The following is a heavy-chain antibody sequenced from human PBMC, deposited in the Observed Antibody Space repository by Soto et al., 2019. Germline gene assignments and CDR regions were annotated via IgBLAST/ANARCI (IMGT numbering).Heavy chain of an antibody. J-gene: IGHJ6*02. CDR1: GGTFSSYA. CDR2: IIPIFGTA. D-gene: IGHD2-15*01. V-gene: IGHV1-69*01. Sequence: QVQLVQSGAEVKKPGSSVKVSCKASGGTFSSYAISWVRQAPGQGLEWMGGIIPIFGTANYAQKFQGRVTITADESTSTAYMELSSLRSEDTAVYYCARYCSGGSCYFMNAYGMDVWGQGTTVTVSS. CDR3: ARYCSGGSCYFMNAYGMDV.